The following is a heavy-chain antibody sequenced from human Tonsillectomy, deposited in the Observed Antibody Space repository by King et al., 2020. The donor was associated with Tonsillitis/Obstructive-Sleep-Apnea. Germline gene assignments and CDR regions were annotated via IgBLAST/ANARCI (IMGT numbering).Heavy chain of an antibody. CDR2: MSYSGST. CDR1: GDFLSSYY. Sequence: VQLQESGPGLVKPSETLSLTCTVSGDFLSSYYWSWIRQSPGKGLEWIGYMSYSGSTNYNPSLTSRVTISLGTSKNQFSLNLTYVTAADTALYYCATDHGDFGHDSWGQGTLVTVSS. V-gene: IGHV4-59*01. CDR3: ATDHGDFGHDS. J-gene: IGHJ4*02. D-gene: IGHD2-21*01.